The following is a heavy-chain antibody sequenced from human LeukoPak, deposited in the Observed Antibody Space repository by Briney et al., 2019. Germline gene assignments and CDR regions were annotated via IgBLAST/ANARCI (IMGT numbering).Heavy chain of an antibody. J-gene: IGHJ4*02. Sequence: SETLSLTCAVSSGSISNYYWSWIRQPAGEGLEWIGHIYSSGSTNYNPSLKSRVTMSVDTSKNQFSLKLSSVTAADTAVYYCARGVSGATGFDYWGQGTLVTVSS. D-gene: IGHD1-26*01. V-gene: IGHV4-4*07. CDR1: SGSISNYY. CDR3: ARGVSGATGFDY. CDR2: IYSSGST.